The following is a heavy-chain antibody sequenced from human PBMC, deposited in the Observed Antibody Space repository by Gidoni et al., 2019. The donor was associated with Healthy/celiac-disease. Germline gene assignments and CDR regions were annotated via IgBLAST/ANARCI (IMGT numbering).Heavy chain of an antibody. D-gene: IGHD6-13*01. CDR3: AKAGSDSSSWYGYYYYGMDV. J-gene: IGHJ6*02. V-gene: IGHV3-23*01. Sequence: LAWVSAISGSGGSTYYADSAKGRFTISRDNSKNTLYLQMNSLRAEDTAVYYCAKAGSDSSSWYGYYYYGMDVWGQGTTVTVSS. CDR2: ISGSGGST.